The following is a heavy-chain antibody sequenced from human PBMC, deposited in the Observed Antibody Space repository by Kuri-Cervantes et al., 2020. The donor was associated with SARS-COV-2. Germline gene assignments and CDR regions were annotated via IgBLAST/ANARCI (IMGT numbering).Heavy chain of an antibody. CDR2: ISSSGNNM. CDR3: ARDPGGVFLRGIMILSAHWFDT. Sequence: GESLKISCAASGFTFNDYCMGWIRQAPGEGLEWVSYISSSGNNMYYADSVKGRFTISRDDATNSLHLQMNSLRAEDTAVYYCARDPGGVFLRGIMILSAHWFDTWGQGTLVTVS. V-gene: IGHV3-11*04. J-gene: IGHJ5*02. CDR1: GFTFNDYC. D-gene: IGHD3-9*01.